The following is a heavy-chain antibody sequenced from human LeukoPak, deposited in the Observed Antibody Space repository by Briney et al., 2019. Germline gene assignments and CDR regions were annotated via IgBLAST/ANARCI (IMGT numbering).Heavy chain of an antibody. CDR2: IYYSGST. D-gene: IGHD3-10*01. V-gene: IGHV4-59*01. Sequence: SETLSLTCTVSGGSISSYYWSWIRQPPGKGLEWIGYIYYSGSTNYNPSLKSRVTISVDTSKNQSSLKLSSVTAADTAVYYCARDLARERKGDYYGSGSYTDWFDPWGQGTLVTVSS. J-gene: IGHJ5*02. CDR1: GGSISSYY. CDR3: ARDLARERKGDYYGSGSYTDWFDP.